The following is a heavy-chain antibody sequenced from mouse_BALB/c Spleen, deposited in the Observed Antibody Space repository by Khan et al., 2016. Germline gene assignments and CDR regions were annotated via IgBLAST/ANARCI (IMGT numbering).Heavy chain of an antibody. Sequence: QVRLQQSGAEMMKPGASVKISCKATGYTFSRYWIEWVKERPGHGLAWIGEILPGTGSTNYNEKLKGKATFTAETSSNTAYIQLSSLTSEDSAVDYCARGAYWGRGTLVTVSA. J-gene: IGHJ3*01. CDR2: ILPGTGST. CDR1: GYTFSRYW. CDR3: ARGAY. V-gene: IGHV1-9*01.